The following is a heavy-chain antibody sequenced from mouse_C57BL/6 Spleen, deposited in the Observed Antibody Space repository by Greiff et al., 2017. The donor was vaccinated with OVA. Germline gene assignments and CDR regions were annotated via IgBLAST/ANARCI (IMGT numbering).Heavy chain of an antibody. J-gene: IGHJ2*01. D-gene: IGHD2-4*01. CDR1: GFTFSDYG. Sequence: DVMLVESGGGLVKPGGSLKLFCAASGFTFSDYGMHWVRQAPEKGLEWVAYISSGSSTIYYADTVKGRFTISRDNAKNTLFLQMTSLRSEDTAMYYCARERRLRLYYFDYWGQGTTLTVSS. CDR2: ISSGSSTI. CDR3: ARERRLRLYYFDY. V-gene: IGHV5-17*01.